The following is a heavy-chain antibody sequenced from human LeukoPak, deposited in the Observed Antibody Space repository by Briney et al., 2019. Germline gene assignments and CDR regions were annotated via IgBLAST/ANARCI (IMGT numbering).Heavy chain of an antibody. Sequence: ASVKVSCKASGYTFTSYGISWVRQVPGQGLEWMGWISAYNGNTNYAQKLQGRVTMTTDTSTSTAYMELRSLRSDDTAVYYCAREGYCSGGSCHLGHAYYFDYWGQGTLVTVSP. CDR2: ISAYNGNT. CDR3: AREGYCSGGSCHLGHAYYFDY. CDR1: GYTFTSYG. V-gene: IGHV1-18*01. J-gene: IGHJ4*02. D-gene: IGHD2-15*01.